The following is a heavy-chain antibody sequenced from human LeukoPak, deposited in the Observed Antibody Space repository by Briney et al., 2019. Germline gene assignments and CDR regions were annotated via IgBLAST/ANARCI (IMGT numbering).Heavy chain of an antibody. CDR2: IASDGSST. V-gene: IGHV3-74*01. CDR3: ARGRPHGNDY. Sequence: SGGSLRLSCAASGFTFSKAWMNWVRQAPGKGLVWVSRIASDGSSTTYADSVKGRFSISRDNAKNTLYLQMNSLRVEDTAVYYCARGRPHGNDYWGQGTLVTVSS. J-gene: IGHJ4*02. CDR1: GFTFSKAW. D-gene: IGHD4-23*01.